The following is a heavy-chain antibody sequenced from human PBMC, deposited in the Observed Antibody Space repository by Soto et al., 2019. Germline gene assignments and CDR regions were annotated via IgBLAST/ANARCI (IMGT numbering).Heavy chain of an antibody. CDR3: ARPLWRNDYNWGYFDL. CDR2: ISYDGSNK. J-gene: IGHJ2*01. D-gene: IGHD4-4*01. Sequence: QVQLVESGGGVVQPGRSLRLSCAASGFTFSSYAMHWVRQAPGKGLEWVAVISYDGSNKYYADSVKGPFTISRDNSKNTLYLQMNSLRAEDTAVYYCARPLWRNDYNWGYFDLWGRGTLVTVSS. CDR1: GFTFSSYA. V-gene: IGHV3-30-3*01.